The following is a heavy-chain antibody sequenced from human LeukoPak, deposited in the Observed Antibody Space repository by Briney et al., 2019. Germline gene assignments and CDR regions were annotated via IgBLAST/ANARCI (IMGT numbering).Heavy chain of an antibody. Sequence: GGSLRLSCAASGFTFSGYTMKWVRQAPGKGLEWVSSISSSSSYIYYADSVKGRFTISRDNAKNSLYLQMNSPRAEDTAVYFCARATWDPNYYYYMDVWGKGTTVTISS. CDR3: ARATWDPNYYYYMDV. D-gene: IGHD1-26*01. V-gene: IGHV3-21*01. CDR2: ISSSSSYI. CDR1: GFTFSGYT. J-gene: IGHJ6*03.